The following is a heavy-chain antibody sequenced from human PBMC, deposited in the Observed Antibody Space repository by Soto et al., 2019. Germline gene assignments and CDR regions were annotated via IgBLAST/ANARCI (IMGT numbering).Heavy chain of an antibody. CDR3: AKVNYGGNSGGPSGY. V-gene: IGHV3-30*18. D-gene: IGHD4-17*01. Sequence: ESGGGVVQPGRSLRLSCAASGFTFSSYGMHWVRQAPGKGLEWVAVISYDGSNKYYADSVKGRFTISRDNSKNTLYLQMNSLRAEDTAVYYCAKVNYGGNSGGPSGYWGQGTLVTVSS. J-gene: IGHJ4*02. CDR2: ISYDGSNK. CDR1: GFTFSSYG.